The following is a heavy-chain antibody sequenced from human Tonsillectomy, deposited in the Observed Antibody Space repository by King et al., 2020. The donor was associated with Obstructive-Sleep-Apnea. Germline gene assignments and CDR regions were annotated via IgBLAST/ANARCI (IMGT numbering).Heavy chain of an antibody. J-gene: IGHJ5*02. CDR1: GFTFSDYN. Sequence: VQLVESGGGLVKPGGSLRLSCAASGFTFSDYNRSWIRQAPGKGLGWVSYISISSSDTNYADSVKGRFTISRHNAKNTLCLQMNSLRAEDTAGYYCASLGHYDFWRGYYGNWFDPRGQGTLVTVSS. CDR2: ISISSSDT. CDR3: ASLGHYDFWRGYYGNWFDP. V-gene: IGHV3-11*06. D-gene: IGHD3-3*01.